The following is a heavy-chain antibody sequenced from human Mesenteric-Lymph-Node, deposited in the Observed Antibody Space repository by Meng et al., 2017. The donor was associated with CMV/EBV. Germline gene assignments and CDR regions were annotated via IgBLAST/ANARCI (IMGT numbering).Heavy chain of an antibody. CDR2: ISLSANNI. D-gene: IGHD1-14*01. J-gene: IGHJ4*02. CDR3: ARARGIDFDF. Sequence: GGSLRLSCAASGFTFSSYEMNWVRQAPGKGLEWVSYISLSANNIYYADSVKGRFTISRDNAENSLSLQMNSLRAEDTAVYFCARARGIDFDFWGQGVLVTVSS. V-gene: IGHV3-48*03. CDR1: GFTFSSYE.